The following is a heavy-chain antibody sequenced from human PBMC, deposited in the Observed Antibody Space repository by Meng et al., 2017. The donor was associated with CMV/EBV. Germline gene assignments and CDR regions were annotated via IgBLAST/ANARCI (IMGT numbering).Heavy chain of an antibody. CDR3: ARDAVVPADAPFHY. J-gene: IGHJ4*02. Sequence: HVVLEQSWSEVKEPGASERVSWNVSSYTFTSYGISWVRQAPGQWLEWMGWISAYNGNRNYAQKLQGRFTMTTDTSTSTAYMELRSLRSDDTAVYYCARDAVVPADAPFHYWGQGTLVTVSS. V-gene: IGHV1-18*01. CDR1: SYTFTSYG. CDR2: ISAYNGNR. D-gene: IGHD2-2*01.